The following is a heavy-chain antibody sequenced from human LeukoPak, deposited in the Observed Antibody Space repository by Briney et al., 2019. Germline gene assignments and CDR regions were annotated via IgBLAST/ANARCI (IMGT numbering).Heavy chain of an antibody. D-gene: IGHD1-26*01. V-gene: IGHV7-4-1*02. CDR3: ARSGPWDPSIGGIDFDY. CDR2: ININTGNP. CDR1: GYTFSNYA. J-gene: IGHJ4*02. Sequence: ASVKVPCKASGYTFSNYAMNWVRQAPGQGLEWMGWININTGNPTYAQGFTGRFVFSLDTSVSTAYLQISSLKAEDTAVYYCARSGPWDPSIGGIDFDYWGQGTLVTVSS.